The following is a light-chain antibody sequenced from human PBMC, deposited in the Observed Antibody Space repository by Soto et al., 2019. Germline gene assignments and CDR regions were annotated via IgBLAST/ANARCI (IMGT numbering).Light chain of an antibody. J-gene: IGLJ2*01. Sequence: QSVLTQPPSASGTPGQRVTISCSGDTSNIGTNTVNWYQQVPGTAPKLLLYXNPXXXXXXPDRFSXSKSGTSAXLAISGLXXXXXXXXYCXAWDDSLSGVIFGAGTQLTVL. CDR3: XAWDDSLSGVI. V-gene: IGLV1-44*01. CDR1: TSNIGTNT. CDR2: XNP.